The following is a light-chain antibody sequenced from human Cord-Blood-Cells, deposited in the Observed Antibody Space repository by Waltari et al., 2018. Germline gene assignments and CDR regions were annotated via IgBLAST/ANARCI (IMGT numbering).Light chain of an antibody. Sequence: QSALTQPASVSGSPGQSLTISCTGTSSDVGSYNLVSWYQQHPGKAPKLMIYEGSKRPSGVSNRFSGSKSGNTASLTISGLQAEDEADYYCCSYAGSSTYVFGTETKVTVL. CDR3: CSYAGSSTYV. CDR1: SSDVGSYNL. CDR2: EGS. V-gene: IGLV2-23*01. J-gene: IGLJ1*01.